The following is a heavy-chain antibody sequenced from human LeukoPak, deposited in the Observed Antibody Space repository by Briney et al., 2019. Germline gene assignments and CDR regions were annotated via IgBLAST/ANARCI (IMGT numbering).Heavy chain of an antibody. CDR2: ISYSGST. Sequence: SETLSLTCTVSGGSISSHCWSWIRQTPGKGLEWIGYISYSGSTNYNPSLKSRVTISVDTSKNQFSLKLSSVTAADTAVYYCARSVVTLYWYFDLWGRGTLVTVSS. J-gene: IGHJ2*01. CDR1: GGSISSHC. D-gene: IGHD4-23*01. V-gene: IGHV4-59*11. CDR3: ARSVVTLYWYFDL.